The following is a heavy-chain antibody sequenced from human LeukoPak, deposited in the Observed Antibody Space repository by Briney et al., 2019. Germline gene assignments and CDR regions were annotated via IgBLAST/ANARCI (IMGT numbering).Heavy chain of an antibody. CDR3: ARDLDIVVVSASWFYP. J-gene: IGHJ5*02. V-gene: IGHV3-30*03. Sequence: GRSLRLSCAASGFTFSSYGMHWVRQAPGKGLEWVAVISYDGSNKYFADSVKGRFTISRDDAKNSLSLQMNSLRAEDTAVYYCARDLDIVVVSASWFYPWGQGTLVTVSS. D-gene: IGHD2-2*03. CDR2: ISYDGSNK. CDR1: GFTFSSYG.